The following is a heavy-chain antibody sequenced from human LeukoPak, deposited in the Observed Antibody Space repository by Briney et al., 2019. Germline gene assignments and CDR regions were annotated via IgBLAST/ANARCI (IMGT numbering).Heavy chain of an antibody. D-gene: IGHD3-22*01. J-gene: IGHJ4*02. CDR3: ARGKDYYDTSGYPTFHY. CDR1: GGSISSYY. V-gene: IGHV4-59*01. Sequence: PSETLSLTCTVSGGSISSYYWSWIRQPPGKGLEWIGYIYYSGSTNHNPSLKSRVTISVDTSKNQLSLKLTSVLAADTAVYYCARGKDYYDTSGYPTFHYWGQGTLVTVSS. CDR2: IYYSGST.